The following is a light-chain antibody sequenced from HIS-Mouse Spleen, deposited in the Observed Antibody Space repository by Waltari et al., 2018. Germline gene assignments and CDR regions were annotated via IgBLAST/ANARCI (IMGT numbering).Light chain of an antibody. CDR1: AMPKQN. J-gene: IGLJ3*02. CDR3: QSADSSGTYWV. CDR2: KDS. Sequence: SYELTQPPSVSVSPGQTARITRSGNAMPKQNDYWYQQKPGQAPVLVIYKDSERPSGIPERFSGSSSGTTVTLTISGVQAEDEADYYCQSADSSGTYWVFGGGTKLTVL. V-gene: IGLV3-25*03.